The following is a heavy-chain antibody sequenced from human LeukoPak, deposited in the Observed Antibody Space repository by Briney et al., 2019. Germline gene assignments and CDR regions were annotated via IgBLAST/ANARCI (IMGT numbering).Heavy chain of an antibody. Sequence: GGSLRLSCAASGFTFDDYAMHWVRQAPGKGLEWVSGISWNSDSIGYADSVKGRFTISRDNAKNSLYLQMNSLRAEDTAVYYCARSLGYSYGLYYFDYWGQGTLVTVSS. CDR1: GFTFDDYA. CDR3: ARSLGYSYGLYYFDY. V-gene: IGHV3-9*01. J-gene: IGHJ4*02. CDR2: ISWNSDSI. D-gene: IGHD5-18*01.